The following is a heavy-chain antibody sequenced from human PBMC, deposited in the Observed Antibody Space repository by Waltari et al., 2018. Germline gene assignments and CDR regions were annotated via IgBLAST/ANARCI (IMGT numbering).Heavy chain of an antibody. Sequence: QLQLQESGPGLVQPSETLSLTCTVSGGSISSSSYSWGWIRQPPGKGLEWIGRIYTSGSTNYNPSLKSRVTISVDTSKNQFSLKLSSVTAADTAVYYCARDRGVVVPAAIYYYYMDVWGKGTTVTVSS. CDR2: IYTSGST. D-gene: IGHD2-2*01. V-gene: IGHV4-61*02. CDR3: ARDRGVVVPAAIYYYYMDV. J-gene: IGHJ6*03. CDR1: GGSISSSSYS.